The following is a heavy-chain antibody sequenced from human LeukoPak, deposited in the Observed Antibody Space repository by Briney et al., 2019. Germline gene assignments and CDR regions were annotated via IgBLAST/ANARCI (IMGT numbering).Heavy chain of an antibody. Sequence: PGGSLRLSCAAYGFTFSSYWMHWVRQAPGKGLVWVSRINSDGSSTSYADSVKGRFTISRDNAKNTLYLQMNSLRAEDTAVYYCARAENSSSWYSYYYYYYGMDVWGQGTTVTVSS. D-gene: IGHD6-13*01. CDR1: GFTFSSYW. CDR2: INSDGSST. CDR3: ARAENSSSWYSYYYYYYGMDV. J-gene: IGHJ6*02. V-gene: IGHV3-74*01.